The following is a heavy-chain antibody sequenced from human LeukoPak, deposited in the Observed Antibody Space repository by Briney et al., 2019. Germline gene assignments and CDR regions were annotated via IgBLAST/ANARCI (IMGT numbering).Heavy chain of an antibody. CDR2: INPSGGST. D-gene: IGHD6-19*01. V-gene: IGHV1-46*01. J-gene: IGHJ5*02. CDR1: GSTFTSYG. CDR3: ARDNHSSGWYER. Sequence: EASVKVSCKASGSTFTSYGISWVRQAPGQGLEWMGIINPSGGSTSYAQKFQGRVTMTRDMSTSTVYMELSSLRSEDTAVYYCARDNHSSGWYERWGQGTLVTVSS.